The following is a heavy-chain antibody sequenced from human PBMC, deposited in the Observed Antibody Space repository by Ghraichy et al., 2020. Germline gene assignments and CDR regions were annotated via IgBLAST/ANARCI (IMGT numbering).Heavy chain of an antibody. CDR2: INSDGSST. V-gene: IGHV3-74*01. D-gene: IGHD4-23*01. J-gene: IGHJ4*02. Sequence: GGSLRLSCAASGFTFSSYWMHWVRQAPGKGLVWVSRINSDGSSTSYADSVKGRFTISRDNAKNTLYLQMNSLRAEDTAVYYCARVITVVTPTELRYYFDYWGQGTLVTVSS. CDR1: GFTFSSYW. CDR3: ARVITVVTPTELRYYFDY.